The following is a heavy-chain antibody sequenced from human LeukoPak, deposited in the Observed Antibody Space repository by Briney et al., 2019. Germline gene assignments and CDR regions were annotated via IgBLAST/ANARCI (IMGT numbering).Heavy chain of an antibody. CDR1: GFTFNSYG. CDR3: AKDRKLGPADYYFDF. Sequence: GGSLRLSCAASGFTFNSYGMHWVRQAPGKGLEWVAVIRGNGRDKKYADSVKGRFTISRDNSKNTLYLQMNSLRVEDTAVYYCAKDRKLGPADYYFDFWGQGTLVTVAS. D-gene: IGHD7-27*01. J-gene: IGHJ4*02. V-gene: IGHV3-30*18. CDR2: IRGNGRDK.